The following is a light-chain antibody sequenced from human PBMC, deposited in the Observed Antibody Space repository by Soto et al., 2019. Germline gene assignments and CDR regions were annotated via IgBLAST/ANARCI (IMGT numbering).Light chain of an antibody. CDR3: SSIAGSSTYV. J-gene: IGLJ1*01. V-gene: IGLV2-23*01. CDR2: EGS. CDR1: SSDVGSYNL. Sequence: QSALTQPASVSGSPGQSITISCTGTSSDVGSYNLVSWYQQHPGKAPKLMIYEGSKRPSGVSNRFSGSKSGNTASLTISGLQAEDVTDYYSSSIAGSSTYVVGTVTKLTVL.